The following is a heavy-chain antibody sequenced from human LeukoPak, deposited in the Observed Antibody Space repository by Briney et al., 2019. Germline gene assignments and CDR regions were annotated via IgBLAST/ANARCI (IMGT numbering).Heavy chain of an antibody. V-gene: IGHV3-49*03. CDR3: AVESGGSGWYSGFDP. Sequence: GGSLRLSCLASGFTFGDFAISWFRQAPGKGLECLGFIGSNTYSGTTEYAASVKGRFFISRDNSKNIAFLQMNSLTSEDTAVYYCAVESGGSGWYSGFDPWGQGTLVTVSS. J-gene: IGHJ5*02. D-gene: IGHD6-19*01. CDR2: IGSNTYSGTT. CDR1: GFTFGDFA.